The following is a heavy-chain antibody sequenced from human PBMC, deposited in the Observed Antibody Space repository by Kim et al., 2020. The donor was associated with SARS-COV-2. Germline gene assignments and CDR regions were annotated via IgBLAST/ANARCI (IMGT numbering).Heavy chain of an antibody. CDR3: AKGGIANAFDI. D-gene: IGHD6-13*01. Sequence: KYYADSVKGRFTISRDNSKNTLYLQMNSLRAEDTAVYYCAKGGIANAFDIWGQGTMVTVSS. J-gene: IGHJ3*02. V-gene: IGHV3-30*02. CDR2: K.